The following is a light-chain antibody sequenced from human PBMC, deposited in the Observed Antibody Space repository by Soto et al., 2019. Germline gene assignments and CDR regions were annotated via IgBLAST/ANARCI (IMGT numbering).Light chain of an antibody. CDR2: ASS. J-gene: IGKJ5*01. CDR1: HGISSL. Sequence: DIQMTQSPSSVSASVGVRVTITCRAIHGISSLLGWYQQKPGKAPMLLIYASSSLQSGVLSRFSGSGSGTEFTLTISSLQSEDLATFHFQQANSLRTNFSQGTLLEI. CDR3: QQANSLRTN. V-gene: IGKV1D-12*01.